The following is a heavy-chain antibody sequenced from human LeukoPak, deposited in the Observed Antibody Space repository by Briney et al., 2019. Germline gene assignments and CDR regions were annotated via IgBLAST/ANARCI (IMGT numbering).Heavy chain of an antibody. V-gene: IGHV3-30*18. Sequence: GGSLRLSCAASGFTFSSYGMHWVRQAPGKGLEWVAVISYDGSNKYYADSVKGRFTISRDNSKNTLYLQMNSLRAEDTAVYYCAKIGLCGSADEFDYWGQGTLVTVSS. CDR1: GFTFSSYG. CDR3: AKIGLCGSADEFDY. D-gene: IGHD3-10*01. CDR2: ISYDGSNK. J-gene: IGHJ4*02.